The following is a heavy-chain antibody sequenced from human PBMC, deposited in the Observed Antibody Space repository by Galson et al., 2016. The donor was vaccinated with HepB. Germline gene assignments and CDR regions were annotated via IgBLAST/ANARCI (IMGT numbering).Heavy chain of an antibody. J-gene: IGHJ6*02. Sequence: SLRLSCAASGFTFSTSGIHWVRQAPGKGLEWVAVISYDGSNKFYAGSVKGRFTISRDNSKNTLYLQMNSLRAEDTALYYCAKDKGSGSYYNEPIPRYFAMDVWGQGTTVTVSS. D-gene: IGHD3-10*01. V-gene: IGHV3-30*18. CDR1: GFTFSTSG. CDR3: AKDKGSGSYYNEPIPRYFAMDV. CDR2: ISYDGSNK.